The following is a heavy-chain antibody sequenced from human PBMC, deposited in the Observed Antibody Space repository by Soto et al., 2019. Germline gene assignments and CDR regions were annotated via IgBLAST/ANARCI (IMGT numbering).Heavy chain of an antibody. V-gene: IGHV3-30*18. CDR3: AKSLVGFDI. Sequence: PGGSLRLSCAASGFTFSSYGMHWVRQAPGKGLEWVAVISYDGSNKYYADSVKGRFTISRDNSKNTLYLQMNSLRAEDTAVYYCAKSLVGFDIWGQGTMVTVSS. CDR1: GFTFSSYG. J-gene: IGHJ3*02. CDR2: ISYDGSNK.